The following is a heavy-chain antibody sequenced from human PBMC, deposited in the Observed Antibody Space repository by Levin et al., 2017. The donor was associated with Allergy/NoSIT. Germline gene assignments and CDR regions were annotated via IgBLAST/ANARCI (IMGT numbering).Heavy chain of an antibody. CDR3: ARVSGIVAGKSDAFDI. CDR1: GFTFDDYA. J-gene: IGHJ3*02. D-gene: IGHD6-19*01. V-gene: IGHV3-9*01. CDR2: ITWNSGSI. Sequence: GGSLRLSCGASGFTFDDYAMHWVRQAPGKGLEWVSGITWNSGSIGYADSVKGRFTISRDNAKNSLYLQMNSLRAEDTALYYCARVSGIVAGKSDAFDIWGQGTMVTVSS.